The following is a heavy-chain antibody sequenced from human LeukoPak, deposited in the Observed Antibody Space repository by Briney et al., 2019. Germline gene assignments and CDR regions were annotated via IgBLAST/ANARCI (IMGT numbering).Heavy chain of an antibody. Sequence: PGGSLRLSCAASGFTFSSYSMNCVRQAPGKGLEWVSSISSSSSYIYYADSVKGRVTISRDNAKNSLYLQMNSLRAEDTAVYYCARDTGIVVVPAAAYNWFDPWGQGTLVTVSS. J-gene: IGHJ5*02. CDR1: GFTFSSYS. V-gene: IGHV3-21*01. CDR3: ARDTGIVVVPAAAYNWFDP. CDR2: ISSSSSYI. D-gene: IGHD2-2*01.